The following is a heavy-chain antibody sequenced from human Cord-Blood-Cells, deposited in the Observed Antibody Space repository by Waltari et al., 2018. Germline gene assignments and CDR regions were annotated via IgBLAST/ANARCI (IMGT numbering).Heavy chain of an antibody. CDR3: ARRPYSGYDDY. D-gene: IGHD5-12*01. V-gene: IGHV4-34*01. CDR1: GGSFSGYY. Sequence: QVQLQQWGAGLLKPSETLSLTCAVYGGSFSGYYWSWIRQPPGKGLEWIGEINHSGSTNYNPSLKSRVTISVGTSKNQFSRKLSSVTAADTAVYYCARRPYSGYDDYWGQGTLVTVSS. J-gene: IGHJ4*02. CDR2: INHSGST.